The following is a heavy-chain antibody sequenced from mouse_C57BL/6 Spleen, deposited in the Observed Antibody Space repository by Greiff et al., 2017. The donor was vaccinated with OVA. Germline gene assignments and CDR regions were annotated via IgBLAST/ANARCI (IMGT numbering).Heavy chain of an antibody. Sequence: QVQLQQSGAELVRPGASVTLSCKASGYTFTDYEMHWVKQTPVHGLEWIGAIDPETGGTAYNQKFKGKAILTADKSSSTAYMELRSLTSEDSAVYYCTTGSNYEGWYFDVWGTGTTVTVSS. CDR2: IDPETGGT. CDR3: TTGSNYEGWYFDV. V-gene: IGHV1-15*01. CDR1: GYTFTDYE. J-gene: IGHJ1*03. D-gene: IGHD2-5*01.